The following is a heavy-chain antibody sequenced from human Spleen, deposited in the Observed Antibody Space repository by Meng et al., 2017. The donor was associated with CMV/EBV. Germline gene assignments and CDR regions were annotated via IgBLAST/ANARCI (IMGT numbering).Heavy chain of an antibody. D-gene: IGHD3-10*01. V-gene: IGHV3-23*03. Sequence: GGSLRLSCAASGFTFSSYAMSWVRQAPGKGLEWVSVIYSGGSSTYYADSVKGRFTISRDNSKNTLYLQMNSLRGEDTALYYCARVSTVRGVIENYYHYGMDVWGQGTTVTVSS. CDR1: GFTFSSYA. J-gene: IGHJ6*02. CDR3: ARVSTVRGVIENYYHYGMDV. CDR2: IYSGGSST.